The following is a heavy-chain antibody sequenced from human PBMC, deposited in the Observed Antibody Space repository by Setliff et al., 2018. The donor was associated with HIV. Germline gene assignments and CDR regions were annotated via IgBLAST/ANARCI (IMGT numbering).Heavy chain of an antibody. D-gene: IGHD6-13*01. Sequence: LRLSCAASGFTVSDSYLTWVRQAPGKGLEWVSVIYSDGRTYYTDSVKGRFTISRDNSKNTLYLQMNSLRAEDTAVYYCAKDRQLVTWTLDYWGQGTLVTVSS. J-gene: IGHJ4*02. CDR2: IYSDGRT. CDR3: AKDRQLVTWTLDY. CDR1: GFTVSDSY. V-gene: IGHV3-53*05.